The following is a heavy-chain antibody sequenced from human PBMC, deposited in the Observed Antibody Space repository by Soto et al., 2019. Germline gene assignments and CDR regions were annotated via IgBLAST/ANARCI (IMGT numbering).Heavy chain of an antibody. J-gene: IGHJ4*02. CDR1: GFTFCSYG. D-gene: IGHD4-17*01. CDR3: ARDVTVTTAFFDY. CDR2: IWYDGSNK. V-gene: IGHV3-33*01. Sequence: GGSLRLCCAASGFTFCSYGMDWVRQAPGKGLEWVAVIWYDGSNKYYADSVKGRFTISRDNSKNTLYLQMNSLRAEDTAVYYCARDVTVTTAFFDYWGQGTLVTVSS.